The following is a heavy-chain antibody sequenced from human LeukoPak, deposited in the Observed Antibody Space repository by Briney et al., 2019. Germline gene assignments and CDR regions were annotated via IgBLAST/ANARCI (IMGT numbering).Heavy chain of an antibody. J-gene: IGHJ3*02. Sequence: SETLSLTCTVSGGSISSSSYYWGWIRQPPGKGLEWIGSIYYSGSTYYNPSLKSRVTISVDTSKNQFSLKLSSVTAADTAVYYCARAFSVLKAALGGAFDIWGQGTMVTVSS. V-gene: IGHV4-39*07. CDR1: GGSISSSSYY. CDR2: IYYSGST. CDR3: ARAFSVLKAALGGAFDI. D-gene: IGHD6-13*01.